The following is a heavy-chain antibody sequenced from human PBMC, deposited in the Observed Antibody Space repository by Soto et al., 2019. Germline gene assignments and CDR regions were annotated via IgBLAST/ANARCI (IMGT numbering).Heavy chain of an antibody. Sequence: SVKVSCKASGGTFSSYAISWVRQAPGQGLEWMGGIIPIFGTANYAQKFQGRVTITADESTSTAYMELSSLRSEDTAVYYCARPIAAPPNYKYVMGVWAKGTGVPLSS. D-gene: IGHD5-12*01. J-gene: IGHJ6*04. CDR1: GGTFSSYA. CDR3: ARPIAAPPNYKYVMGV. V-gene: IGHV1-69*13. CDR2: IIPIFGTA.